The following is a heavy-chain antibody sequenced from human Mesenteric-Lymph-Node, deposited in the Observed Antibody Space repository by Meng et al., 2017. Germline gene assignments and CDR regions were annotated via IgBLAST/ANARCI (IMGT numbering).Heavy chain of an antibody. CDR3: ARGYYDSSGYGYWYFDL. CDR1: GGSISSGDYY. CDR2: IYYSGST. V-gene: IGHV4-30-4*01. Sequence: VKRLAPGPGQVKPSQSLSLTFTVSGGSISSGDYYWSWIRQPPGKGLEWIGYIYYSGSTYYNPSLKSRATISVDTSKNQFSLKLSSVTAADTAVYYCARGYYDSSGYGYWYFDLWGRGTLVTVSS. D-gene: IGHD3-22*01. J-gene: IGHJ2*01.